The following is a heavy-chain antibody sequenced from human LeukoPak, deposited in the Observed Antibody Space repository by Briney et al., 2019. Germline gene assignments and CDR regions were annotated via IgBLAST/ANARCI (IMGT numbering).Heavy chain of an antibody. CDR2: IKQDGSEK. CDR1: GFTFSSYW. J-gene: IGHJ4*02. Sequence: PGGSLRLSCAASGFTFSSYWMSWVRQAPGKGLEWVANIKQDGSEKYYVDSVKGRFTISRDNAKNSLYLQMNSLRAEDTAVYYCAKGPRVLEMATIGDYFDYWGQGTLVTVSS. V-gene: IGHV3-7*01. CDR3: AKGPRVLEMATIGDYFDY. D-gene: IGHD5-24*01.